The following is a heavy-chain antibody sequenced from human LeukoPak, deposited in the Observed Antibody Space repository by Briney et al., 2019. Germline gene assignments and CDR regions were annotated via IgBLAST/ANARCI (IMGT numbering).Heavy chain of an antibody. D-gene: IGHD3-10*01. CDR1: GYTFTSYG. J-gene: IGHJ3*02. Sequence: ASVWVSCKASGYTFTSYGISWVRQAPGHGREWMGWISAYNGDTKYAQKLKGRVTMTTHTSTSTAYMERRSLRSDDTSVYYCARDLRVSASGSSAFDIWGQGTMVTVSS. CDR3: ARDLRVSASGSSAFDI. CDR2: ISAYNGDT. V-gene: IGHV1-18*01.